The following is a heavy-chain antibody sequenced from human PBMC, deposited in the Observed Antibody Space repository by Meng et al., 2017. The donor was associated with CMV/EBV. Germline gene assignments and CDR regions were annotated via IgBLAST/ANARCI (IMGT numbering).Heavy chain of an antibody. Sequence: ASVKVSCKASGYTFTGYYMHWVRQAPGQGLEWMGWINPNSGGTNYAQKFQGRVTMTTDTSTSTAYMELRSLRSDDTAVYYCARLFEQWASYYYGMDVWGQGTTVTVSS. J-gene: IGHJ6*02. CDR2: INPNSGGT. D-gene: IGHD6-19*01. V-gene: IGHV1-2*02. CDR1: GYTFTGYY. CDR3: ARLFEQWASYYYGMDV.